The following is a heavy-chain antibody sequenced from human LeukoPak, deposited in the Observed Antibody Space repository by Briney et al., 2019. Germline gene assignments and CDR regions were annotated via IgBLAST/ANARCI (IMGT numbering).Heavy chain of an antibody. D-gene: IGHD3-16*02. CDR1: GGSISNYH. V-gene: IGHV4-59*01. Sequence: SETLSLTCAVSGGSISNYHWSWIRQPPGKGLEWIGYIYNRGTTVYNPSLRSRVTVSVHTSKNQFSLRLTSVTAADTAIYYCAREKLSAGPHFKHWGRGILVSVSA. J-gene: IGHJ1*01. CDR3: AREKLSAGPHFKH. CDR2: IYNRGTT.